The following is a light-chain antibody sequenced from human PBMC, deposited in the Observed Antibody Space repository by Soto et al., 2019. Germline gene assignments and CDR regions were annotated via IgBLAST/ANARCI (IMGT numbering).Light chain of an antibody. CDR1: SSALGTYNY. V-gene: IGLV2-14*03. CDR3: SSHRAATTPYV. CDR2: DVY. J-gene: IGLJ1*01. Sequence: QSVLTQPASLSGSPGQSITISCTETSSALGTYNYVSWYQQHPGKAPKLLIYDVYSRPSGVSTRFSGSKSGNTASLTISGLQAEDEADYYRSSHRAATTPYVFGTGTQLTVL.